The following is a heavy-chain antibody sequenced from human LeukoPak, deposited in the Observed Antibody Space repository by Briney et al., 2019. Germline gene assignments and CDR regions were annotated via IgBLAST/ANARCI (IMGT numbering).Heavy chain of an antibody. Sequence: GASLQISSKGSGYIFTNNWIGWVRQMPGKGLEWMGIIYPGDSDTRYSPSFEGQVTISADKSISTAYLQWRSLKASDTAMYYCARQTRDGSGSRGYSFDFWGQGTLVTVSS. CDR2: IYPGDSDT. V-gene: IGHV5-51*01. D-gene: IGHD3-10*01. CDR3: ARQTRDGSGSRGYSFDF. CDR1: GYIFTNNW. J-gene: IGHJ4*02.